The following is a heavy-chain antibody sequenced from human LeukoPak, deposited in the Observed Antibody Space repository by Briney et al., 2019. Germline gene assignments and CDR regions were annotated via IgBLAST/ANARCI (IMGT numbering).Heavy chain of an antibody. CDR3: ARDSPIRGYSYGEFDY. V-gene: IGHV1-2*02. J-gene: IGHJ4*02. Sequence: ASVKVSCKASGYTFTGYYMHWVRQAPGQGLVWMGWINPNSGGTNYAQKFQGRVTMTRDTSISTAYMELSRLRSDDTAVYYCARDSPIRGYSYGEFDYWGQGTLVTVSS. D-gene: IGHD5-18*01. CDR2: INPNSGGT. CDR1: GYTFTGYY.